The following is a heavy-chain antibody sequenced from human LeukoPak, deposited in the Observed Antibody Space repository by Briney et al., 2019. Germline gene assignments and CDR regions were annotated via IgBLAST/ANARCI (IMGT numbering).Heavy chain of an antibody. J-gene: IGHJ4*02. V-gene: IGHV3-74*01. Sequence: PRGSLRLSCAASGFIFSAFWMHWVRHGPGKGLVWGSHIIGDGSSTNYADSVKGRFTISRDNAKNTLYLQLNSLRAEDSGVYYCTRSGDGDFDYWGQGTLVTVSS. CDR1: GFIFSAFW. CDR3: TRSGDGDFDY. CDR2: IIGDGSST. D-gene: IGHD1-26*01.